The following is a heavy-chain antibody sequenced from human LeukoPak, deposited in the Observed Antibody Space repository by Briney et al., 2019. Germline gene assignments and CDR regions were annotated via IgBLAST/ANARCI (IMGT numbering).Heavy chain of an antibody. CDR1: GGSISCGDYY. CDR3: ARTNTGMVTLTFDY. D-gene: IGHD5-18*01. Sequence: PSQTLSLTCTVSGGSISCGDYYWSWIRQPPGEGLKWIGYIFYSGNTYYNPSLKSRVPISVDTSKNQFSLKLSSVTAADTAVYYCARTNTGMVTLTFDYWGQGTLVTVSS. J-gene: IGHJ4*02. CDR2: IFYSGNT. V-gene: IGHV4-30-4*01.